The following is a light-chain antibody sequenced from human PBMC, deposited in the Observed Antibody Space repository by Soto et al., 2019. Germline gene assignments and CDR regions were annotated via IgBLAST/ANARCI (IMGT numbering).Light chain of an antibody. Sequence: DIVMTQSPDSLAVSLGEXATINCKSSQSVLYSSNNKNSVAWYQQKPGQPPQLLIYWASTRESGVPDRFSGSESGTDFTLTISSLQAEDVAVYYCQQHYTTRWTFGQGTKVDIK. CDR1: QSVLYSSNNKNS. CDR2: WAS. J-gene: IGKJ1*01. V-gene: IGKV4-1*01. CDR3: QQHYTTRWT.